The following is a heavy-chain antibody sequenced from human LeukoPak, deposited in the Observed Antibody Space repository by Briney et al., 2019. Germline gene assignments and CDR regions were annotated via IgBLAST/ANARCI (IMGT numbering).Heavy chain of an antibody. J-gene: IGHJ1*01. D-gene: IGHD4-23*01. CDR3: AKDVGWGGNSGSYFQH. CDR1: GFTFDDYA. V-gene: IGHV3-9*01. CDR2: ITWNSGNI. Sequence: GGFLRLSCAASGFTFDDYAMHWVRQAPGRGLEWVSGITWNSGNIGYADSVKGRFTISRDNAKNSLYLQMNSLRVEDTALYYCAKDVGWGGNSGSYFQHWGQGTLVTVSS.